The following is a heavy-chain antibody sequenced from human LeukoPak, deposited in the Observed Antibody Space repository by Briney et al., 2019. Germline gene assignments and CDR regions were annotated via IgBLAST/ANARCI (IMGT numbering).Heavy chain of an antibody. CDR1: GYTFTGYY. D-gene: IGHD6-13*01. J-gene: IGHJ4*02. Sequence: ASVKVSCKASGYTFTGYYIHWVRQAPGQGLEWMGWINSITGGTNYAQKFQGRVTMTRDTFISTAYMELTWLRSDDTAVYYCARVKPIAAAGPNYYLDYWGQGTLVTVSS. CDR3: ARVKPIAAAGPNYYLDY. V-gene: IGHV1-2*02. CDR2: INSITGGT.